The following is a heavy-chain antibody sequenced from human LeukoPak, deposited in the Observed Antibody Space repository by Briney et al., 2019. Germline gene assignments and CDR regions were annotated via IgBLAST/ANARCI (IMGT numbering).Heavy chain of an antibody. D-gene: IGHD5-24*01. CDR3: ARDAEMATTYYFDY. Sequence: GRSLRLSCAASGFTFSINAMHWVRQAPGKGLEWVAVIPYDGSNKYYADSVKGRFTISRDNSKNTLYLQMNSLRPEDTAVYYCARDAEMATTYYFDYWGQGTLVTVSS. V-gene: IGHV3-30*04. CDR2: IPYDGSNK. CDR1: GFTFSINA. J-gene: IGHJ4*02.